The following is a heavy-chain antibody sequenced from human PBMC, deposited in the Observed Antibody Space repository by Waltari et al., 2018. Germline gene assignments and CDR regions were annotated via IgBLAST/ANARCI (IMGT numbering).Heavy chain of an antibody. D-gene: IGHD3-10*01. J-gene: IGHJ2*01. CDR2: IWYYGSNK. CDR1: GVIFMRYA. Sequence: QVQLAESGGGRVQLGGPSRLTCAASGVIFMRYAITWLRQGPGAGLGWGAVIWYYGSNKFYAGSVRGRYIISRDDSRNTVYLQMSSLRTEDTAIYYCVKDGTGGSGSYIDWWFDFWGRGTLVSVSS. CDR3: VKDGTGGSGSYIDWWFDF. V-gene: IGHV3-30*02.